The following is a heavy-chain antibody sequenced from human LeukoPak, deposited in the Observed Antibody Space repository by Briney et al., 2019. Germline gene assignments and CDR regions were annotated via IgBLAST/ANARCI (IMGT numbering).Heavy chain of an antibody. J-gene: IGHJ5*02. V-gene: IGHV1-2*02. CDR3: ARDNLGYSYGCLEEDWFDP. CDR2: INPNSGGT. D-gene: IGHD5-18*01. CDR1: GYTFTGYY. Sequence: ASVKVSCKASGYTFTGYYMHWVRQAPGQGLEWMGWINPNSGGTNYAQKFQGRVTITRDTSISTAYMEMSRLRSDDTAVYYCARDNLGYSYGCLEEDWFDPWGQGTLVTVSS.